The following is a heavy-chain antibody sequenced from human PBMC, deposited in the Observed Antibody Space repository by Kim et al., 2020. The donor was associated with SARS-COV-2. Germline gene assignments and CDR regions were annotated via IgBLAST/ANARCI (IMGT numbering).Heavy chain of an antibody. V-gene: IGHV3-30*06. D-gene: IGHD3-22*01. Sequence: VKGRVTISRDNSKSTLYLQMNSLRAEETAVYYCARPYCYDSSGYAAVGCWGRGTLVTVSS. CDR3: ARPYCYDSSGYAAVGC. J-gene: IGHJ4*02.